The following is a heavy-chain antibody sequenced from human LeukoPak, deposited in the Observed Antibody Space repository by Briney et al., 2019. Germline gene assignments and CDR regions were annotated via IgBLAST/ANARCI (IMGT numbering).Heavy chain of an antibody. D-gene: IGHD3-22*01. CDR1: GGSISSYY. CDR3: ARGDSSSSNWFDP. V-gene: IGHV4-59*01. J-gene: IGHJ5*02. Sequence: TETLSLTCTVSGGSISSYYWSWIRQPPGRGLEWIGYIYYSGSTNYNPSLKSRVTISVDTSKNQFSLKLSSVTAADTAVYYCARGDSSSSNWFDPWGQGTLVTVSS. CDR2: IYYSGST.